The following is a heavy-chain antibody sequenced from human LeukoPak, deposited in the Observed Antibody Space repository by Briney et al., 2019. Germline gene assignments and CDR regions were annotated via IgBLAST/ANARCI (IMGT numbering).Heavy chain of an antibody. CDR1: GGSISSYY. J-gene: IGHJ4*02. D-gene: IGHD3-10*01. CDR2: IHTSGST. CDR3: ARVRMVRGVIKGFYFDY. V-gene: IGHV4-4*07. Sequence: TSETLSLTCTVSGGSISSYYWCWIRQPAGKGLEWIGRIHTSGSTNYNPSLKSRVTISVDTSKNQFSLKLSSVTAADTAVYYCARVRMVRGVIKGFYFDYWGQGTLVTVSS.